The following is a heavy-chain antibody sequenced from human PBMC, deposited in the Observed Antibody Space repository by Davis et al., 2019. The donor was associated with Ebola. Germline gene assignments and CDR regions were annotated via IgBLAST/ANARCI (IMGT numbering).Heavy chain of an antibody. Sequence: FTFNRDNSKNTLYLQMNSLRAEDTAVYYCAKDSHLVVSATLDYWGQGTLVTVSS. D-gene: IGHD2-15*01. V-gene: IGHV3-33*06. J-gene: IGHJ4*02. CDR3: AKDSHLVVSATLDY.